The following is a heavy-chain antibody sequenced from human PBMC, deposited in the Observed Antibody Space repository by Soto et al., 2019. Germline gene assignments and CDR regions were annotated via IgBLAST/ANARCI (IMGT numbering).Heavy chain of an antibody. D-gene: IGHD3-10*01. V-gene: IGHV3-53*02. CDR1: GFVVSDNY. CDR2: IYSNGDS. CDR3: AKALQFYVSGTPFDY. Sequence: EVQLVETGGGLIQPGGSLRLSCAASGFVVSDNYLSWVRQPPGKGLEWVSIIYSNGDSYYPDSVRGRFTISRDTSKNILFLQLNSLTAEDTAVYFCAKALQFYVSGTPFDYWGQGTLVTVSS. J-gene: IGHJ4*02.